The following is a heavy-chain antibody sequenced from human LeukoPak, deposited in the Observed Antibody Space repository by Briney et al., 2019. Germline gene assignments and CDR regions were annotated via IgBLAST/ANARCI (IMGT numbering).Heavy chain of an antibody. CDR2: ISSSGSTI. V-gene: IGHV3-48*03. J-gene: IGHJ4*02. CDR1: GFTFSSYE. Sequence: GGSLRLSCAASGFTFSSYEMNWVRQAPGKGLEWVSYISSSGSTIYYADSVKGRFTISRDNAKNSLYLQMNSLRVEDTAVYYCARDSSGYYHFDYWGQGTLVTVSS. D-gene: IGHD3-22*01. CDR3: ARDSSGYYHFDY.